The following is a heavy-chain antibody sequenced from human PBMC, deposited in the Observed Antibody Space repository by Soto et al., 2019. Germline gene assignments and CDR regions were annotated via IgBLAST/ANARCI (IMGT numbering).Heavy chain of an antibody. J-gene: IGHJ4*02. CDR2: IIPILGIA. CDR3: ARDRGYYGSGSYYFDY. D-gene: IGHD3-10*01. CDR1: GGTFSSYT. V-gene: IGHV1-69*08. Sequence: QVQLVQSGAEVKKPGSSVKVSCKASGGTFSSYTISWVRQAPRQGLEWMGRIIPILGIANYAQKFQGRVTITADKSTSTAYMELSSLRSEDTAVYYCARDRGYYGSGSYYFDYWGQGTLVTVSS.